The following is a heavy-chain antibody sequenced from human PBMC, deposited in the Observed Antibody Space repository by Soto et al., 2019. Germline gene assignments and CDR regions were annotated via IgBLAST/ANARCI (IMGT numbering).Heavy chain of an antibody. CDR1: GFTLSNYV. D-gene: IGHD3-10*01. J-gene: IGHJ4*02. CDR2: VSGSGDHT. CDR3: ARDRVVRGVINYY. V-gene: IGHV3-23*01. Sequence: GGSLRLSCASSGFTLSNYVMTWVRQAPGKGLEWVSRVSGSGDHTYDAVSVRGRFTISRDNAKNSLYLQMNSLRAEDTAVYYCARDRVVRGVINYYWGQGTLVTGSS.